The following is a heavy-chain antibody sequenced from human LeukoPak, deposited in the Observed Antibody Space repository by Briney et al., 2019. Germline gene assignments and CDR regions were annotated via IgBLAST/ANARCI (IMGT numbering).Heavy chain of an antibody. CDR1: GGSISNYY. J-gene: IGHJ3*02. D-gene: IGHD3-16*01. V-gene: IGHV4-59*01. CDR2: IYNSGNT. CDR3: ARPHGGPYAFDI. Sequence: PSETLSLTCSVSGGSISNYYWSWIRQPPGKALEWIGYIYNSGNTNYSPSLKSRVTISVDTSKNQLSLKLSSVTAADTAIYYCARPHGGPYAFDIWGQGTMVTVSS.